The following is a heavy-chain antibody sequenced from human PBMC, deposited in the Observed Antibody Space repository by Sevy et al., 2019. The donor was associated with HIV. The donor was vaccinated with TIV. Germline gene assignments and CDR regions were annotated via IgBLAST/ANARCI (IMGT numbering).Heavy chain of an antibody. V-gene: IGHV1-18*01. CDR2: ITAYNGNT. J-gene: IGHJ3*01. CDR3: ASETVMVLGFEL. D-gene: IGHD5-18*01. Sequence: KARASVKVSCKASGYAFSDYGIIWVRQAPGQGLEWMGWITAYNGNTNYAQKIQGRVTLTTDTSTNSAYMELRSLRSDDTAVYYCASETVMVLGFELWGQGTMVTVSS. CDR1: GYAFSDYG.